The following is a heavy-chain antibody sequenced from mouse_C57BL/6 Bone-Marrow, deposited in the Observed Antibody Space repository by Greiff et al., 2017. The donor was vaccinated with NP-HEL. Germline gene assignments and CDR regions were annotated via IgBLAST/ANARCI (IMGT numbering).Heavy chain of an antibody. CDR2: IDPENGDT. D-gene: IGHD2-2*01. J-gene: IGHJ4*01. V-gene: IGHV14-4*01. CDR1: GFNIKDAY. CDR3: TRLYDGYDDPWLDY. Sequence: VQLQPSGAELVRPGASVKLSCTASGFNIKDAYMHWVKQRPEQGLAWIGWIDPENGDTEYASKFQGKATITADTASNTAYLQLSSLTSEDTAVYYCTRLYDGYDDPWLDYWGQGTSVTVSS.